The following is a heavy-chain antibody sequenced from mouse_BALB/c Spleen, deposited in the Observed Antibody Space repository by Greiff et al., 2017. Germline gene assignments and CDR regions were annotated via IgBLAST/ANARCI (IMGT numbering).Heavy chain of an antibody. CDR2: IYPGDGDT. D-gene: IGHD1-1*01. J-gene: IGHJ4*01. V-gene: IGHV1-87*01. CDR3: ARDGSSYAMDY. Sequence: VQLQESGAELARPGASVKLSCKASGSPFTSTWMQWVNQRPGQGLEWIGAIYPGDGDTRSTQKFKGKATLTADKSSSTAYMQLSSLASEDSAVYYCARDGSSYAMDYWGQGTSVTVSS. CDR1: GSPFTSTW.